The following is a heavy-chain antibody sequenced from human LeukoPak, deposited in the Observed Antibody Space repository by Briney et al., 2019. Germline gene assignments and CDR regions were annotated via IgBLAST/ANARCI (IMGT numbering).Heavy chain of an antibody. D-gene: IGHD3-10*01. CDR1: GFTFRNYW. Sequence: GGSLRLSCAASGFTFRNYWMHWVREAPGKGLVWVSRINVDGSTTDYADSVKGRFTISRDNAKNTLYVQMNSLRAEDTAVYYCARGALSFYGSGSFQYWGQGSLVTVSS. V-gene: IGHV3-74*01. CDR2: INVDGSTT. J-gene: IGHJ4*02. CDR3: ARGALSFYGSGSFQY.